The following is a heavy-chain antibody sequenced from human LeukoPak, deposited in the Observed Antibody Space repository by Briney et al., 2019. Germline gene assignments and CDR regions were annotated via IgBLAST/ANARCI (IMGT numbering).Heavy chain of an antibody. J-gene: IGHJ6*02. CDR3: ARANYGMDV. Sequence: GGSLRLSCAASGFTVSSYYMTWIRQAPGKGLEWVSYITGSSSNTNYADSVKGRFTISRDNAKNSLYLQMNSLRAEDTAVYYCARANYGMDVWGQGTTVTVSS. CDR1: GFTVSSYY. V-gene: IGHV3-11*05. CDR2: ITGSSSNT.